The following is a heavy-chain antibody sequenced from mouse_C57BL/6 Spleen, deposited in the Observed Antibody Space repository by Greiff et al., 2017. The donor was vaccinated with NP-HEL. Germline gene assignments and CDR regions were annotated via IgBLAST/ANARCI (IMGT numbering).Heavy chain of an antibody. CDR1: GFTFSSYT. J-gene: IGHJ2*01. D-gene: IGHD1-1*01. CDR3: ARLGVLRSFDY. Sequence: EVMLVESGGGLVKPGGSLKLSCAASGFTFSSYTMSWVRQTPEKRLEWVATISGGGGNTYYPDSVKGRFTISRDNAKNTLYLQMSMLRSEYTALYYCARLGVLRSFDYWGQGTTLTVSS. V-gene: IGHV5-9*01. CDR2: ISGGGGNT.